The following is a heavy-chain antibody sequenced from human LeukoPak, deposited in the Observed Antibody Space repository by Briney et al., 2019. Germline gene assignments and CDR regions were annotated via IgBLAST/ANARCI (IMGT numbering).Heavy chain of an antibody. CDR3: ARVQDIAVTGLAY. CDR2: ISYDEKDK. D-gene: IGHD6-19*01. CDR1: GFTFSSYG. V-gene: IGHV3-30*03. Sequence: GGSLRLSCAASGFTFSSYGMHWVRQAPGKGLEWVAVISYDEKDKYYADSVKGRFTISRDNSKNILYLQVNSLRAEDTAVYYCARVQDIAVTGLAYWGQGTLVTVSS. J-gene: IGHJ4*02.